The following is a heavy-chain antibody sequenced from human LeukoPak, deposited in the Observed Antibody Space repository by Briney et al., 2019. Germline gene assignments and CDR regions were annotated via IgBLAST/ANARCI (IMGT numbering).Heavy chain of an antibody. Sequence: GASVKVSCKASGGTFSSSSFAIHWVRQAPGQGLEWMGGIIPIFGSANYAQKFQGRVTITADESTTTVYMELSGLGSEDTAVYYCARPTGYYNFWSGYPPFDYWGQGALVTVSS. CDR1: GGTFSSSSFA. D-gene: IGHD3-3*01. CDR2: IIPIFGSA. J-gene: IGHJ4*02. CDR3: ARPTGYYNFWSGYPPFDY. V-gene: IGHV1-69*13.